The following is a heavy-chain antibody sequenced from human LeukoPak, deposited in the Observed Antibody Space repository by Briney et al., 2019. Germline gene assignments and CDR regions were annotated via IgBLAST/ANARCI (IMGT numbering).Heavy chain of an antibody. Sequence: SETLSLTCAVYGGSFSGYYWSWIRQPPGKGLEWLGYIYYSGSTNYNPSLKSRVTISVDTSKNQFSLKLSSVTAADTAVYYCARVQMATISRRGALDYWGQGTLVTVSS. J-gene: IGHJ4*02. CDR1: GGSFSGYY. CDR2: IYYSGST. CDR3: ARVQMATISRRGALDY. V-gene: IGHV4-59*01. D-gene: IGHD5-24*01.